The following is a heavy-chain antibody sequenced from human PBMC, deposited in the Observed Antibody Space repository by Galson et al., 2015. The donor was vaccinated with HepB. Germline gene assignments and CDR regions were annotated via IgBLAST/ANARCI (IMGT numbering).Heavy chain of an antibody. D-gene: IGHD2/OR15-2a*01. Sequence: SLRLSCAASGFTFSDYYMSWIRQAPGKGLEWVSYISSSGSTPISYADYVKGRFAISSDNAKNSLYLKMNSLRAEDTAVYFCARATLGWFDPWGQGTLVTVSS. CDR3: ARATLGWFDP. V-gene: IGHV3-11*01. CDR1: GFTFSDYY. J-gene: IGHJ5*02. CDR2: ISSSGSTPI.